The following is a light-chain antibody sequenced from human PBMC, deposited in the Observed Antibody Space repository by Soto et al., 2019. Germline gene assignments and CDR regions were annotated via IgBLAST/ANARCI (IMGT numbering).Light chain of an antibody. J-gene: IGLJ2*01. CDR3: QVWDSSTVV. Sequence: YELTQPLSVSVALGQTARITRGGNNIGSKNVHWYQQKPGQAPVLVIYRDTNRPSGIPERFSGSNSGNTATLTISRAQAGDEADYFCQVWDSSTVVFGGGTKLTVL. CDR1: NIGSKN. CDR2: RDT. V-gene: IGLV3-9*01.